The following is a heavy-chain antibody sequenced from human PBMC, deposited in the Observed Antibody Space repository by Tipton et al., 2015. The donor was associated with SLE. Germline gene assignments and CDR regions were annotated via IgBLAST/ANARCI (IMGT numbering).Heavy chain of an antibody. D-gene: IGHD2-21*01. V-gene: IGHV3-23*01. Sequence: SLRLSCAASGFTFNSYAMSWVRQAPGKGLEWVSGISGSGGSTYYADSVKGRFTISRDNSKNTLYLQMNSLRAEDTAVYYCAKGPYYGGKSGADYYYYGMDVWGQGTTVTVSS. CDR1: GFTFNSYA. CDR3: AKGPYYGGKSGADYYYYGMDV. J-gene: IGHJ6*02. CDR2: ISGSGGST.